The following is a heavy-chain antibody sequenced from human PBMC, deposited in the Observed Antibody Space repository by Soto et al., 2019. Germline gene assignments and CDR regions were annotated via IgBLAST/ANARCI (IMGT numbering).Heavy chain of an antibody. V-gene: IGHV3-21*04. J-gene: IGHJ4*02. CDR1: GFTFSSYS. D-gene: IGHD4-17*01. Sequence: GGSLRLSCAASGFTFSSYSMNWVHQAPGKGLEWVSSISNNRSDKYYADSVKGRFTISRDNAKNSLYLQMNSLRAEDTAVYYCARTTAFESWGQGTLVTVSS. CDR2: ISNNRSDK. CDR3: ARTTAFES.